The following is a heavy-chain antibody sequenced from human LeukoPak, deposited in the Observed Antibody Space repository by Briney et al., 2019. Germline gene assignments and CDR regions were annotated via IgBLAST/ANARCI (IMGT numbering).Heavy chain of an antibody. J-gene: IGHJ4*02. D-gene: IGHD2-21*02. CDR3: ARGPYCGGDRYFDY. CDR2: IYTSGST. Sequence: PSETLSLTCTVSGGSISSYYWSWIRQPAGKGLEWIGRIYTSGSTNYNPSFKSRATMSIDTSKNQFSLKLTSVTAADTAVYYCARGPYCGGDRYFDYWGQGTLATLSS. CDR1: GGSISSYY. V-gene: IGHV4-4*07.